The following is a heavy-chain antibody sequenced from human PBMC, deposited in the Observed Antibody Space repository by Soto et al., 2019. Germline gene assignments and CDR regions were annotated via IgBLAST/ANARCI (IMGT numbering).Heavy chain of an antibody. CDR3: AKDRKRIQPNHYYYYYGMDV. CDR2: ISGSGGST. CDR1: GFTFSSYA. V-gene: IGHV3-23*01. J-gene: IGHJ6*02. D-gene: IGHD5-18*01. Sequence: GGSLRLSCAASGFTFSSYAMSWVRQAPGKGLEWVSAISGSGGSTYYADSVKGRFTISRDNSKNTLYLQMNSLRAEDTAVYYCAKDRKRIQPNHYYYYYGMDVWGQGTTVTVSS.